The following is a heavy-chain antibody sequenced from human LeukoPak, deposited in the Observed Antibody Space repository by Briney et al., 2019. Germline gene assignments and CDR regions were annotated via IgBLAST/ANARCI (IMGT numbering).Heavy chain of an antibody. J-gene: IGHJ4*02. Sequence: RSGGSLRLSCAASGFTFSNYAIHWVRQAPGKGLEWVAFISYDGGDKRYAESVKGRITISRDNSRKTLYLQMHSLGPEDTAIYYCARDLSERYSIDYWGQGTLVTVSS. D-gene: IGHD1-14*01. CDR1: GFTFSNYA. CDR2: ISYDGGDK. CDR3: ARDLSERYSIDY. V-gene: IGHV3-30-3*01.